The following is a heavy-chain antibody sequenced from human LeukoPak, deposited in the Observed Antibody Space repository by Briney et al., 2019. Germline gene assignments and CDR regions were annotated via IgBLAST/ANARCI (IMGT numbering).Heavy chain of an antibody. Sequence: GGSLRLSCAASGFTFASYSMSWVRQAPGKGLEWVSGTSDRGDYTYYADSVKGRFTISRDNSKNTLYLQMNSLRAEDTALYFCAKKAQYNGNYPLDYWGQGTLVTVSS. CDR3: AKKAQYNGNYPLDY. J-gene: IGHJ4*02. CDR2: TSDRGDYT. CDR1: GFTFASYS. V-gene: IGHV3-23*01. D-gene: IGHD1-26*01.